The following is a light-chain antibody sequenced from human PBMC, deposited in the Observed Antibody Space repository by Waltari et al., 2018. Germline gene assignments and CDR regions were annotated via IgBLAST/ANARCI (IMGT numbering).Light chain of an antibody. Sequence: DIQMTQSPSTLSASVGDRVTITCRASQTISSWLAWYQQKPGKAPKLLIYRASSLESGVPSRCSGSGSGTEFTLTISSLQPDDCATYYCQQYNSVPYSFGQGTKLEIK. J-gene: IGKJ2*03. CDR3: QQYNSVPYS. CDR1: QTISSW. V-gene: IGKV1-5*03. CDR2: RAS.